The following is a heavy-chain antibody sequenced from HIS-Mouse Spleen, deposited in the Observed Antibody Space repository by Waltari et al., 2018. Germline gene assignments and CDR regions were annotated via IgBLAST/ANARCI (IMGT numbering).Heavy chain of an antibody. CDR2: IYTSGST. V-gene: IGHV4-4*07. D-gene: IGHD3-3*01. CDR3: ARDPPYYDFWSGYSHDAFDI. J-gene: IGHJ3*02. CDR1: GGSISSYY. Sequence: QVQLQESGPGLVKPSETLSLTCTVSGGSISSYYWSWIRQPAGKGLEWIGRIYTSGSTNYNPSLKSRVTMSVDTSKNQFSLKLSSVTAADTAVYYCARDPPYYDFWSGYSHDAFDIWGQGTMVTVSS.